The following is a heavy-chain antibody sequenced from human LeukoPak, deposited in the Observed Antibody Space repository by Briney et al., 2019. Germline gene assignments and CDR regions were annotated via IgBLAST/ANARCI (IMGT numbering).Heavy chain of an antibody. J-gene: IGHJ4*02. Sequence: GGSLRLSCAASGFIFSSYAMTRVRQAPGKGLEWVAHINQDGSEEHYMDSAKARFTISRDNAKNSLSLQMNSLRAEDTAVYYCVRDGGVSGYDLLDYWGQGTLVTVSS. V-gene: IGHV3-7*01. CDR3: VRDGGVSGYDLLDY. CDR1: GFIFSSYA. D-gene: IGHD5-12*01. CDR2: INQDGSEE.